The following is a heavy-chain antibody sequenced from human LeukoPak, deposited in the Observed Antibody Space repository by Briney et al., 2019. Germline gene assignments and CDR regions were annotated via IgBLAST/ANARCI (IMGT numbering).Heavy chain of an antibody. D-gene: IGHD2-2*01. CDR2: IVVGSGNT. Sequence: GASVKVSCKASVFTFTSSAVQWVRQARGQRLEWIGWIVVGSGNTNYAQKFQERVTITSDMSTSTAYMELSSLRSEDTAVYYCARMWGRYIVVVPAAQYFDYWGQGTLVTVSS. CDR3: ARMWGRYIVVVPAAQYFDY. V-gene: IGHV1-58*01. J-gene: IGHJ4*02. CDR1: VFTFTSSA.